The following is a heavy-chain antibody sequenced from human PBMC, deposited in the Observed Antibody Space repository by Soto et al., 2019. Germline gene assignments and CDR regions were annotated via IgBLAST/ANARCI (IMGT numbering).Heavy chain of an antibody. V-gene: IGHV4-4*02. J-gene: IGHJ4*02. CDR1: GDSISSSFL. D-gene: IGHD4-17*01. Sequence: ASETLSLTCAVSGDSISSSFLWSCVRQPPGKGLEWIGEIYHTESTVYNPSLKSRVTISVDKSKNQFSLNLDSVTAADTAVYYCARYDFGTFDYWGRGILVTVSS. CDR3: ARYDFGTFDY. CDR2: IYHTEST.